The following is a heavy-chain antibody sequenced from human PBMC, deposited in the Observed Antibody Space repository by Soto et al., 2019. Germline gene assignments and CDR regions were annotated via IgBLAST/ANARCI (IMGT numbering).Heavy chain of an antibody. D-gene: IGHD5-12*01. CDR1: GGFISNGDYH. Sequence: QVQLQESGPGLVKPSQTLSLICTVSGGFISNGDYHWSWIRQPPGKGLEWIGYTYPSGSTYYNASLKSRVTISIDASKKQFSLKLNSVTAADTAVYYCAREGGYDSPHGCWGQGTLVTVSS. J-gene: IGHJ4*02. CDR2: TYPSGST. CDR3: AREGGYDSPHGC. V-gene: IGHV4-30-4*01.